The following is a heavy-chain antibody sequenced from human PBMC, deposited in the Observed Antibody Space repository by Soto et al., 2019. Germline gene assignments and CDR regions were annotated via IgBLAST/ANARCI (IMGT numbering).Heavy chain of an antibody. CDR1: GVTFDDYA. CDR3: AKEKWSSGSSAFDI. J-gene: IGHJ3*02. V-gene: IGHV3-9*01. Sequence: SLRLSCAAAGVTFDDYAMHWVRQAPGKGLEWVSGISWNSGSIGYADSVKGRFTISRDNAKNSLYLQMNSLRAEDTALYYCAKEKWSSGSSAFDIWGQGTMVTVSS. D-gene: IGHD6-19*01. CDR2: ISWNSGSI.